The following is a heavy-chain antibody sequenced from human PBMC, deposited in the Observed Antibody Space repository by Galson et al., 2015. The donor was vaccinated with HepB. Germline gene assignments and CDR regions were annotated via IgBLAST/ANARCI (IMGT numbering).Heavy chain of an antibody. CDR2: ISPYNRDT. CDR1: GYTFSTYS. D-gene: IGHD2-15*01. V-gene: IGHV1-18*01. Sequence: SVKVSCKASGYTFSTYSITWVRQAPGQGLEWMGWISPYNRDTNYARKFQGRVTMTTDTFTSTAYMELRSLRSDDTAFYYCARGAVVEVVGGTRNNWFDPWGQGTLVSVSS. J-gene: IGHJ5*02. CDR3: ARGAVVEVVGGTRNNWFDP.